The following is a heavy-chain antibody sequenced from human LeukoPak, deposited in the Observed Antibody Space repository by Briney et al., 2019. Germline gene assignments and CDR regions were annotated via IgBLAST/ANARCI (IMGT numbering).Heavy chain of an antibody. V-gene: IGHV3-7*01. CDR2: IKEDGSEK. CDR1: GFTFSRYW. D-gene: IGHD3-16*02. CDR3: ARDYHSGRNCYYYYYMDV. Sequence: GGSLRLSCAAAGFTFSRYWMSWVRQATGKGLECVAKIKEDGSEKHYVDSVKGRFTISRDNAKNSLYLQMNSLRAEDTAVYYCARDYHSGRNCYYYYYMDVWGKGTTVTVSS. J-gene: IGHJ6*03.